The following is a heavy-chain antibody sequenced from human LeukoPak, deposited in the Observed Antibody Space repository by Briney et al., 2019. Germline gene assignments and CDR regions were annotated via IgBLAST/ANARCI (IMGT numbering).Heavy chain of an antibody. Sequence: HPGGSLRLSCAASGFTFRSYEMNWVRQAPGKGLEWISYISSDASTIYYADSVKGRFTISRDNAKNSLYLQMNSLRAEDTAVYYCARDPSVSYYGSGSYLDYWGQGTLVTVSS. CDR1: GFTFRSYE. CDR2: ISSDASTI. J-gene: IGHJ4*02. CDR3: ARDPSVSYYGSGSYLDY. V-gene: IGHV3-48*03. D-gene: IGHD3-10*01.